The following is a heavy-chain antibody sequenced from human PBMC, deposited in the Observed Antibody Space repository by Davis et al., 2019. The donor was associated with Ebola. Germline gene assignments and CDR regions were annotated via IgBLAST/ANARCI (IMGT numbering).Heavy chain of an antibody. CDR3: ARHGNHYYYGMDV. CDR1: GGSFSSYY. D-gene: IGHD1-14*01. Sequence: SETLSLTCAVYGGSFSSYYWSWIRQPPGKGLEWIGYIYYSGSTNYNPSLKSRVTISVDTSKNQFSLKLSSVTAADTAVYYCARHGNHYYYGMDVWGQGTTVTVSS. V-gene: IGHV4-59*08. CDR2: IYYSGST. J-gene: IGHJ6*02.